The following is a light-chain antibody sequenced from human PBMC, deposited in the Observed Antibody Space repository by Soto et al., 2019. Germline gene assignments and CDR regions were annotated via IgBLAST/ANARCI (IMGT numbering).Light chain of an antibody. Sequence: DIQMTQSPSSLSASVGDRVTITCRASQSISSYLNWYQQKPGKAPKLLIYAASSLQSGVPPRFSGSGSGTDFTLTISSLQPEDFGTYYCQQSYSTPWTFGQGTKVEIK. V-gene: IGKV1-39*01. CDR2: AAS. CDR3: QQSYSTPWT. CDR1: QSISSY. J-gene: IGKJ1*01.